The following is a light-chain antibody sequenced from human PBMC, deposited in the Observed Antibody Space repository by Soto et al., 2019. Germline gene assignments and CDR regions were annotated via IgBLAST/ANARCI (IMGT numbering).Light chain of an antibody. CDR3: QQYGRSPPFT. V-gene: IGKV3-20*01. CDR1: QSVSSTY. Sequence: IVLTQSPGTLSLSPGERATLSCRASQSVSSTYIAWYQQNPGQAPRLLIYGASTRATGIPDRFSGSGSGTDVTLTSSRLEPEVFAVYVGQQYGRSPPFTFGQGTKVEIK. J-gene: IGKJ2*01. CDR2: GAS.